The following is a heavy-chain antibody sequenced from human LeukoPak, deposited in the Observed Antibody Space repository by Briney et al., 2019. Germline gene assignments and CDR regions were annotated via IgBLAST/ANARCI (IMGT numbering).Heavy chain of an antibody. CDR3: AKDRTGYYYMDV. CDR1: GFTFSSYG. Sequence: GGSLRLSCAASGFTFSSYGMHWVRQAPGKGLEWVAVISYDGSNKYYADSVKGRFTISRDNSKNTLYLQMNSLRAEDTAVYYCAKDRTGYYYMDVWGKGTTVTVSS. J-gene: IGHJ6*03. V-gene: IGHV3-30*18. CDR2: ISYDGSNK.